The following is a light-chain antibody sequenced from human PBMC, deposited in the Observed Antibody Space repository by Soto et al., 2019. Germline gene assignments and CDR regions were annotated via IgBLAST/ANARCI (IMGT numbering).Light chain of an antibody. Sequence: EIVMTQSPATLSVSPGERATLSCRASQSVSSNLAWYQQKPGQAPRLLSYGASTRAAGIPARFSGSGSGTEFTLTMSSLQSEDFAVYYCQQYNSWPLTFGGGTKVEIK. CDR3: QQYNSWPLT. V-gene: IGKV3-15*01. J-gene: IGKJ4*01. CDR2: GAS. CDR1: QSVSSN.